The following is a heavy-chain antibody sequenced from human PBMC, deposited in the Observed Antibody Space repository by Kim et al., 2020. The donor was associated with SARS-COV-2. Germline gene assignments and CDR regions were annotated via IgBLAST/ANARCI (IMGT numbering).Heavy chain of an antibody. CDR2: IHSGGTS. D-gene: IGHD3-16*01. Sequence: GGSLRLSCADSKFSVGTDFMGWVRQDPGQGLEWVSIIHSGGTSYYVDSVKGRFTISRDSSKNTLYLQMNSLRDEDTALYYCSTGRGGNWGQGTLVTVSS. J-gene: IGHJ4*02. CDR3: STGRGGN. V-gene: IGHV3-53*01. CDR1: KFSVGTDF.